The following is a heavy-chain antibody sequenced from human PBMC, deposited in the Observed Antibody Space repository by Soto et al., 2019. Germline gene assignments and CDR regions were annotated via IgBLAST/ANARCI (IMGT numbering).Heavy chain of an antibody. J-gene: IGHJ4*02. Sequence: EVQLVESGGGLTQPGGSLRLSCVVSGFIVSRSHMMWVRQAPGKGLEGVSVIYNLGQINYVDPVKGRFTIARDNSKNTIYLQMNSLKVEDTAVYYCVRVTGAERHWGQGALVTVSS. CDR1: GFIVSRSH. D-gene: IGHD7-27*01. V-gene: IGHV3-53*01. CDR3: VRVTGAERH. CDR2: IYNLGQI.